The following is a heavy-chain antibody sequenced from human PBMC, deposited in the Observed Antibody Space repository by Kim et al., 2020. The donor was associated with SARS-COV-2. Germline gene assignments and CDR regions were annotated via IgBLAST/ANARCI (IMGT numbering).Heavy chain of an antibody. CDR2: ISGSGGNT. CDR3: AKAMWAAVNSFCSDS. CDR1: GFTFSSYA. J-gene: IGHJ4*02. D-gene: IGHD6-13*01. V-gene: IGHV3-23*01. Sequence: GGSLRLSCAASGFTFSSYAMTWVRQAPGKGLERVSSISGSGGNTYYLDPVKGRFTISRDNSNNMLYLQMNSLRADDSAVYYCAKAMWAAVNSFCSDSWGQGTRVTVSS.